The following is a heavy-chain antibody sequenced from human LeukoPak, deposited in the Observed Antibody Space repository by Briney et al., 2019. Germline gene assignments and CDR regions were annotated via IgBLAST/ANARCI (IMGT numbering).Heavy chain of an antibody. CDR2: ISSSSSTI. Sequence: GGSLRLSCAASGFTFSSYSMTWVSQAPGKGLEWVSYISSSSSTIYYADSVKGRFTISRDNAKNSLYLQMNSLRAEDTAVYYCARDSQSMIVVVIRNGMDVWGQGTTVTVSS. D-gene: IGHD3-22*01. J-gene: IGHJ6*02. V-gene: IGHV3-48*01. CDR3: ARDSQSMIVVVIRNGMDV. CDR1: GFTFSSYS.